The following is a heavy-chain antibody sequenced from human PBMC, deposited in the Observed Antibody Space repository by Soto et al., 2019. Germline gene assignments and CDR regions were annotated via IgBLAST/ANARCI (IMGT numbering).Heavy chain of an antibody. Sequence: QVQLVQSGAEVKKPGASVKVSCKASGYTFTSYDINWVRQATGQGLAWMGWMNPNSGNTGYAQKFQGRDTMTRNPSISTAYMELSSLRSEDTAVYYCASGHVVGGYYYYYGMDVWGQGTTVTVSS. CDR3: ASGHVVGGYYYYYGMDV. D-gene: IGHD3-16*01. J-gene: IGHJ6*02. CDR2: MNPNSGNT. CDR1: GYTFTSYD. V-gene: IGHV1-8*01.